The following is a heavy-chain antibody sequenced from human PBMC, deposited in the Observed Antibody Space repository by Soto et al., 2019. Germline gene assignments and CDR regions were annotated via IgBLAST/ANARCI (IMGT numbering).Heavy chain of an antibody. D-gene: IGHD3-3*01. CDR1: GGSFSGYY. J-gene: IGHJ4*02. CDR3: ARGGSQYYDFWSGYSYDY. V-gene: IGHV4-34*01. CDR2: INHSGST. Sequence: ETLSLTCAVYGGSFSGYYWSWIRQPPGKGLEWIGEINHSGSTNYNPSLKSRVTISVDTSKNQFSLKLSSVTAADTAVYYCARGGSQYYDFWSGYSYDYWGQGTLVTVS.